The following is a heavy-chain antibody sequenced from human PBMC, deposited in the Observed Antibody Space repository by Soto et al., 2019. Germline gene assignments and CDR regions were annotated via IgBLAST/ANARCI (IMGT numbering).Heavy chain of an antibody. Sequence: QITLKESGPPLVKPTQTLTLTCTCSGFSVSTSGVAVGWIRQPPGKALEWLALIYWDDDKRYSPSLKSRLAITNDTPKNQVVLTTTNKDPVDTATYYCAHRGYDSSGYLNWFDPWGQGILVTVSS. J-gene: IGHJ5*02. CDR1: GFSVSTSGVA. CDR2: IYWDDDK. CDR3: AHRGYDSSGYLNWFDP. V-gene: IGHV2-5*02. D-gene: IGHD3-22*01.